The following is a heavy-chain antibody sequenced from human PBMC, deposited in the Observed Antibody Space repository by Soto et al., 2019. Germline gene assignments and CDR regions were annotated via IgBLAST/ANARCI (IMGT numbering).Heavy chain of an antibody. CDR1: GDDVSSNSAT. V-gene: IGHV6-1*01. CDR3: VRGWNYIDS. J-gene: IGHJ4*02. Sequence: SQTLSLTCVISGDDVSSNSATWSWIRQSPSRGLECLGRTYYRSEWYSDYAVSVKSRIAINPDTSKNQFSLQLNSMTPDDTAVYYCVRGWNYIDSWGQGTLVTVSS. CDR2: TYYRSEWYS. D-gene: IGHD1-1*01.